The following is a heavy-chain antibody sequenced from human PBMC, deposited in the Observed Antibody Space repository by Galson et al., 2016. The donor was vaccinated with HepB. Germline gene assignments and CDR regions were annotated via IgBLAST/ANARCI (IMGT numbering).Heavy chain of an antibody. CDR1: GYAFISYA. V-gene: IGHV1-3*04. CDR3: ARLRGYCSGGSCYPDALDM. D-gene: IGHD2-15*01. J-gene: IGHJ3*02. CDR2: INIGNGDT. Sequence: SVKVSCKASGYAFISYAMHWVRQAPGQRPEWMGRINIGNGDTDYSQNFQGRVTVTRDTSPSTAYMELTSLRSEDTAVYYCARLRGYCSGGSCYPDALDMWGQGTMVTVSS.